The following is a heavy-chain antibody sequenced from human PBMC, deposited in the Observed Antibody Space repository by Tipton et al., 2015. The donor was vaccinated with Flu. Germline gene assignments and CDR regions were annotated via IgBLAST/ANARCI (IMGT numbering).Heavy chain of an antibody. CDR3: AGEWGDAFDI. CDR1: GGSISSHY. J-gene: IGHJ3*02. Sequence: TLSLTCTVSGGSISSHYWSWIRQPPGKGLEWIGYNYYSGSISYNPSLKSRVTISVDTSKNQFSLKLRSVTAADTAVYYCAGEWGDAFDIWGQGTMVTVSS. D-gene: IGHD3-16*01. CDR2: NYYSGSI. V-gene: IGHV4-59*11.